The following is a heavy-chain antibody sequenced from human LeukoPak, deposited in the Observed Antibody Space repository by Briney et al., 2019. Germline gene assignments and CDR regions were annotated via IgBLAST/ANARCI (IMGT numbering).Heavy chain of an antibody. Sequence: GGSLRLSCAASGFTFSSYAMHWVRQAPGKGLEWVAVISYDGSNKYYADSVKGRFTISRDNSKNTLYLQMNSLRAEDTAVYYCARDSTTVTLDYRGQGTLVTVSS. D-gene: IGHD4-11*01. CDR3: ARDSTTVTLDY. V-gene: IGHV3-30-3*01. CDR2: ISYDGSNK. CDR1: GFTFSSYA. J-gene: IGHJ4*02.